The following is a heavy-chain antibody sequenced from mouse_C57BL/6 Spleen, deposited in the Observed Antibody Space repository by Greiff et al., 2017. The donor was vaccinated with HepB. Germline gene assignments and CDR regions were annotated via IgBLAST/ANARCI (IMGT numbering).Heavy chain of an antibody. D-gene: IGHD2-5*01. CDR3: ARIFYSIPFAY. CDR1: GYTFTSYW. CDR2: INPSNGGI. Sequence: QVQLKESGTELVKPGASVKLSCKASGYTFTSYWMHWVKQRPGQGLEWIGNINPSNGGINYNEKFKSKATLTVDKSSSTAYMQLISLTSEDSAVYYCARIFYSIPFAYWGQGTLVTVSA. J-gene: IGHJ3*01. V-gene: IGHV1-53*01.